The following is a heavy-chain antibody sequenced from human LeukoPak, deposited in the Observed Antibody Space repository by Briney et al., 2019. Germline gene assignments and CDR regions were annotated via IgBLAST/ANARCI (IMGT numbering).Heavy chain of an antibody. V-gene: IGHV3-20*04. CDR3: ARDLGYDSSGYDNDAFDI. J-gene: IGHJ3*02. D-gene: IGHD3-22*01. CDR2: INWNGGST. CDR1: GFIFEDYV. Sequence: GGSLRLSCAASGFIFEDYVMSWVRQRPGKGLEWVSGINWNGGSTDYADSVKGRFTISRDNAKKSLYLQMNSLRAEDTAVYYCARDLGYDSSGYDNDAFDIWGQGTMVTVSS.